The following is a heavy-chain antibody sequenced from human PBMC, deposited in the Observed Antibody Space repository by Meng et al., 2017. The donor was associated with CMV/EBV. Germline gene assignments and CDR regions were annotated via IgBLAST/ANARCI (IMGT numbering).Heavy chain of an antibody. CDR2: TYYRSKWYN. D-gene: IGHD3-3*01. CDR3: ARETIFGVVIIWDWFDP. V-gene: IGHV6-1*01. J-gene: IGHJ5*02. Sequence: SQTLSLTCAISGDSVSSNSAAWNWIRQSPSRGLEWLGRTYYRSKWYNDYAVSVKSRITINPDTSKNQFSLQLNSMTPEDTAVYYCARETIFGVVIIWDWFDPWGQGTLVTVSS. CDR1: GDSVSSNSAA.